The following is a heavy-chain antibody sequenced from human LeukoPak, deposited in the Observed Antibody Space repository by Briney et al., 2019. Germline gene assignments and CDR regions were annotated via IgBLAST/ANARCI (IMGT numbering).Heavy chain of an antibody. CDR1: GGSISSYY. V-gene: IGHV4-59*08. CDR2: IQNSAIYRAKI. CDR3: ARLSSTLYYSMDV. D-gene: IGHD6-6*01. J-gene: IGHJ6*02. Sequence: SETLSLTRAVSGGSISSYYWTWIRQPPGKGLEWVGYIQNSAIYRAKIKSSPSLQSRVSLSIDTSKNQVSLTVNSVTAADTAVYYCARLSSTLYYSMDVWGPGTAVTVSS.